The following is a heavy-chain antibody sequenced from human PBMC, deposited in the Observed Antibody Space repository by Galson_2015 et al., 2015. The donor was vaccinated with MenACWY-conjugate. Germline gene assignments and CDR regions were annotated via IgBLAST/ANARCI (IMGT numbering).Heavy chain of an antibody. CDR1: GFPFGTYW. CDR2: IKYDGSEQ. V-gene: IGHV3-7*01. CDR3: VRPIMTFAAVRSLDY. D-gene: IGHD3-10*01. J-gene: IGHJ4*02. Sequence: LRLSCAASGFPFGTYWMTWVRQAPGEGLEWVANIKYDGSEQYYGDSVRGRLTISRDNANNSLFLQMNSLRPEDTAVYYCVRPIMTFAAVRSLDYWGQGTVVTVSS.